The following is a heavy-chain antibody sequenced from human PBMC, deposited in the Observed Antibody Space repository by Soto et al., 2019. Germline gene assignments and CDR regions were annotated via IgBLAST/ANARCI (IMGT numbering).Heavy chain of an antibody. CDR2: IYYTGSI. CDR1: DGSISSYY. V-gene: IGHV4-59*08. Sequence: SETLSLTCTVSDGSISSYYWSWIRQPPGKGLEWIGYIYYTGSINYSPSLKSRVTISIDTSKNQFSLKLRSVTAADTAVYYCARVYCRSSSCYDVFDYWGQGTPVT. D-gene: IGHD2-2*01. CDR3: ARVYCRSSSCYDVFDY. J-gene: IGHJ4*02.